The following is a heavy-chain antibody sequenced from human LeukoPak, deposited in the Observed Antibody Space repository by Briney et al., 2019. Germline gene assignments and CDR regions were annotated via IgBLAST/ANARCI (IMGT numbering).Heavy chain of an antibody. CDR1: GGSISSTNW. V-gene: IGHV4-4*02. CDR3: ARSGTYQHSSSYDY. D-gene: IGHD6-13*01. CDR2: IHHSGTS. Sequence: SETLSLTCAVSGGSISSTNWWSWVRQTPGKRLEWIGEIHHSGTSNYNPALKSRVHISVDPSKKQFSLKLSSVTAADTAVYYCARSGTYQHSSSYDYWGQGTLVTVSS. J-gene: IGHJ4*02.